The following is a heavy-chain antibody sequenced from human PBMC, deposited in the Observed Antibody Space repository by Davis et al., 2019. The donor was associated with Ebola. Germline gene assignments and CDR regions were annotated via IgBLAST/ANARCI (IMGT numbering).Heavy chain of an antibody. CDR1: GFTFTSSA. V-gene: IGHV1-58*01. D-gene: IGHD3-22*01. CDR2: IVVGSGNT. Sequence: SVKVSCKASGFTFTSSAVQWVRQARGQRLEWIGWIVVGSGNTNYAQKFQERVTITRDMSTSTAYMELSRLRSDDTAVYYCARDYRITMIVVAYEAVPYYYGMDVWGQGTTVTVSS. J-gene: IGHJ6*02. CDR3: ARDYRITMIVVAYEAVPYYYGMDV.